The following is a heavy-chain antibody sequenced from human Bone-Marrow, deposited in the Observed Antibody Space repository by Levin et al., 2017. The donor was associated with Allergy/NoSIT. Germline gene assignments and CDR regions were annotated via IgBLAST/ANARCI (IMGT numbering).Heavy chain of an antibody. J-gene: IGHJ5*02. CDR3: ARGPIVVVVAAKWWFDP. CDR1: GGSISTYY. V-gene: IGHV4-59*01. D-gene: IGHD2-15*01. CDR2: IYYSGST. Sequence: SETLSLTCTVSGGSISTYYWSWLRQPPGKGLEWIGYIYYSGSTNYNPSLKSRVTISVDTSKNQFSLKLSSVTAADTAVYYCARGPIVVVVAAKWWFDPWGQGTLVTVSS.